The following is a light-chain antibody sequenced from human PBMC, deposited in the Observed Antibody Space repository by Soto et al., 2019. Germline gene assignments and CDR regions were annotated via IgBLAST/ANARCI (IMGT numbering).Light chain of an antibody. J-gene: IGKJ4*01. V-gene: IGKV3-15*01. CDR1: QGIGDT. CDR2: DTS. Sequence: VITQSPATRSVLPVAGVTLSCMANQGIGDTLAWYQHKPGKTPRVLIYDTSTRASGVPARFSGSRSGTEFSLTISSLQSEDFATYYCQPSKSWPLTFGGGTKVDIK. CDR3: QPSKSWPLT.